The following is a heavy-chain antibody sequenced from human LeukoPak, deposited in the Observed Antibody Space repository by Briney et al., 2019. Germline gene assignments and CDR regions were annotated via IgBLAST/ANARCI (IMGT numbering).Heavy chain of an antibody. CDR2: INAGNGNT. D-gene: IGHD3-22*01. CDR3: AKDEKGYYHDTSGYPDAFDI. V-gene: IGHV1-3*01. Sequence: EASVKVSCKASGYDFTSYAMHWVCQAPGQRLEWMGWINAGNGNTKYSQKFQDRVTVTRDTSTSTAYMELSSLRSEDTAVYYCAKDEKGYYHDTSGYPDAFDIWGQGTMVTVSS. CDR1: GYDFTSYA. J-gene: IGHJ3*02.